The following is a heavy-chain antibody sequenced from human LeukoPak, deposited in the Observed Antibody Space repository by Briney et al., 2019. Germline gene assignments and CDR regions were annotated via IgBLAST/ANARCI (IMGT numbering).Heavy chain of an antibody. CDR1: GGSLSSYY. Sequence: PSETLSLTCTVSGGSLSSYYWSWIRQPPGKGLEWIGYIYYSGSTNYNPSLKSRVTISVDTSKNQFSLKLSSVTAADTAVYYCAAGDPVIPAASWFDPWGQGTLVTVSS. CDR2: IYYSGST. D-gene: IGHD2-2*01. J-gene: IGHJ5*02. CDR3: AAGDPVIPAASWFDP. V-gene: IGHV4-59*01.